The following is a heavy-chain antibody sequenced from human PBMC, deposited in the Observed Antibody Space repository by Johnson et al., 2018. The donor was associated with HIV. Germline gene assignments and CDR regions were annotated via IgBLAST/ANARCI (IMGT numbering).Heavy chain of an antibody. CDR3: AKAYYSSSNLGAFDI. CDR2: IKEDGSEK. V-gene: IGHV3-7*01. J-gene: IGHJ3*02. Sequence: EVQLVESGGGLIQPGGSLRLSCAASGFSFSSNWMSWVRQAPGKGLEWVANIKEDGSEKYYVDSVKGRFTISRDNAKNSLYLQMSSLRADYTAVYYCAKAYYSSSNLGAFDIWGQGTMVTVSS. D-gene: IGHD6-6*01. CDR1: GFSFSSNW.